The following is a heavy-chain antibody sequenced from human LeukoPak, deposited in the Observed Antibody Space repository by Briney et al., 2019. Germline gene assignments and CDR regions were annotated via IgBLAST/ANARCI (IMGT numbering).Heavy chain of an antibody. CDR3: ARDVHSSNWYGSFDP. CDR2: INHSGST. J-gene: IGHJ5*02. D-gene: IGHD6-13*01. V-gene: IGHV4-34*01. CDR1: GGSFSGYY. Sequence: PSETLSLTCAVYGGSFSGYYWSWIRQPPGKGLEWIGEINHSGSTNYNPSLKSRVTVSVDTSKNQFSLKVTSVTAADTAVYYCARDVHSSNWYGSFDPWGQGTLVTVSS.